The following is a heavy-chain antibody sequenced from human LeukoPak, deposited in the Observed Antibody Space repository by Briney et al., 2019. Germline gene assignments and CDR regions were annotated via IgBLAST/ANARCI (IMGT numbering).Heavy chain of an antibody. J-gene: IGHJ5*02. CDR2: ISGSGGST. V-gene: IGHV3-23*01. CDR1: GFTFSSYA. D-gene: IGHD6-13*01. CDR3: ATCKIAAAGTRWLDP. Sequence: GGSLRLSCAASGFTFSSYAMSWVRQAPGKGLEWVSAISGSGGSTYYADSVKGRFTISRDNSKNTLYLQMNSLRAEDTAVYYWATCKIAAAGTRWLDPWGQGTLVTVSS.